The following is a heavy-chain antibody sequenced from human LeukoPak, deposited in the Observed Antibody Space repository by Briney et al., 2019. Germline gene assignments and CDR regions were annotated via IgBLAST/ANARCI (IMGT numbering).Heavy chain of an antibody. CDR2: IKQDGSEK. J-gene: IGHJ6*03. D-gene: IGHD3-10*01. CDR1: GFTFSSYW. V-gene: IGHV3-7*01. CDR3: AREGAGHYYGSGYYYYMDV. Sequence: PGGSLRLSCAASGFTFSSYWMSWVRQAPGKGLEWVANIKQDGSEKYYVDSVEGRFTISRDNAKNSLYLQMNSLRAEDTAVYYCAREGAGHYYGSGYYYYMDVWGKGTPVTISS.